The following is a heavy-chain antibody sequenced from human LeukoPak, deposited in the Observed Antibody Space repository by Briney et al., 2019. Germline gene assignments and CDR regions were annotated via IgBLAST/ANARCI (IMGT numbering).Heavy chain of an antibody. V-gene: IGHV4-39*07. CDR2: INRSGST. Sequence: SETLSLTCTASGGSLSSGPYYWGWIRQPPGKGLEWIGEINRSGSTNYNPSLKSRVTISVDTSKNQFSLKLSSVTAADTAVYYCARAEVLPDFYDTSGGFDYWGQGTLVTVSS. D-gene: IGHD3-22*01. CDR1: GGSLSSGPYY. CDR3: ARAEVLPDFYDTSGGFDY. J-gene: IGHJ4*02.